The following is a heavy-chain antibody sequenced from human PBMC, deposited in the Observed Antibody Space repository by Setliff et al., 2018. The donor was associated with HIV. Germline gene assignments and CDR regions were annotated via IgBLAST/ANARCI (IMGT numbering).Heavy chain of an antibody. CDR3: ARDPRGAVAGFDY. Sequence: GGSLRLSCAASGFTVSNNYMNWVRQAPEKGLEWVSALYNDGSTYYPDSVKGRFTISRDNSKNTLSLQMNRLRADDTAVYFCARDPRGAVAGFDYWGQGTLVTVS. J-gene: IGHJ4*02. V-gene: IGHV3-66*01. D-gene: IGHD6-19*01. CDR1: GFTVSNNY. CDR2: LYNDGST.